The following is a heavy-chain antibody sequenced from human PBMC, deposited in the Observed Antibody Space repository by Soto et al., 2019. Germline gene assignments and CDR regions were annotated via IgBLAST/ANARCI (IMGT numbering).Heavy chain of an antibody. V-gene: IGHV1-69*06. D-gene: IGHD3-16*01. J-gene: IGHJ6*02. CDR3: ARDQDSDNYVSAGSQKHYGLEV. CDR1: GGTFSSDF. CDR2: TIARFGSA. Sequence: SVKVSCKASGGTFSSDFISWVRQAPGQGXEWVGGTIARFGSANFAHKFQGRVTITADRFTSTVYMELSSLTSEDTATYYCARDQDSDNYVSAGSQKHYGLEVWGQGTTDAVSS.